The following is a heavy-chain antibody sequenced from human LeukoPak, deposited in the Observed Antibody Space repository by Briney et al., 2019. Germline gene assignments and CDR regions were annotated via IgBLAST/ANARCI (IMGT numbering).Heavy chain of an antibody. CDR1: GFTFSSYG. V-gene: IGHV3-33*01. D-gene: IGHD5-24*01. J-gene: IGHJ3*02. CDR2: IWYDGSNK. Sequence: GGSLRLSCAASGFTFSSYGMHWVRQAPGKGLEWVAVIWYDGSNKYYADPVKGRFTISRDNSKNTLYLQMNSLRAEDTVVYYCARQRDGYNLRDAFDIWGQGTMVTVSS. CDR3: ARQRDGYNLRDAFDI.